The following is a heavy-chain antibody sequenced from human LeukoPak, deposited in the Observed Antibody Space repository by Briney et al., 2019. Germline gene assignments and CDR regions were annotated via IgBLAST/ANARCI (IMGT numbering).Heavy chain of an antibody. D-gene: IGHD6-19*01. V-gene: IGHV4-59*01. CDR1: GGSISSYY. CDR2: IYYSGST. CDR3: ARAELKYSSGWYEPYYFDY. J-gene: IGHJ4*02. Sequence: SETLSLTCTVSGGSISSYYWSWIRQPPGKGLEWIWYIYYSGSTNYNPSLKSRVTISVDTSKNQFSLKLSSVTAADTAVYYCARAELKYSSGWYEPYYFDYWGQGTLVTVSS.